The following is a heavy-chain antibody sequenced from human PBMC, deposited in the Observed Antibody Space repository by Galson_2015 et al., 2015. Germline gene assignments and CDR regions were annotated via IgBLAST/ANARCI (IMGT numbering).Heavy chain of an antibody. V-gene: IGHV3-74*01. CDR2: INSDGSDT. CDR3: ARVRQTDGLLDY. D-gene: IGHD2-15*01. J-gene: IGHJ4*02. CDR1: GFTFSSYW. Sequence: SLRLSCAASGFTFSSYWMYWVRQAPGKGLVWVSRINSDGSDTTYADSVKGRFTISRDNAKNTLFLQMNGLRAEDTAVYYCARVRQTDGLLDYWGQGTLVTVSS.